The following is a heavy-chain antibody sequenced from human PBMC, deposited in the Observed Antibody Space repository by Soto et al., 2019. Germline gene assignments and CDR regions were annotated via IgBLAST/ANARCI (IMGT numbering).Heavy chain of an antibody. J-gene: IGHJ4*02. V-gene: IGHV3-30-3*01. CDR3: AKVSPMGYFFDF. Sequence: PGGSLRLSCAASGFAFNTYSMHWVRQAPGRGPEWVAVISYDGSNKFYADSVKGRFTISRDNSKNTLYLEMNSLRGEDTAVYYCAKVSPMGYFFDFWGQGTLVTVSS. CDR2: ISYDGSNK. CDR1: GFAFNTYS.